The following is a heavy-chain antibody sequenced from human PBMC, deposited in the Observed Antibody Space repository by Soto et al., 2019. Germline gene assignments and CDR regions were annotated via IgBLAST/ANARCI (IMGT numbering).Heavy chain of an antibody. CDR3: ASAGNSSSYLHNRLYYGDRTERYYYYYMDV. D-gene: IGHD6-13*01. Sequence: SETLSLTCTVSGGSISSGGYYWSWIRQHPGKGLEWIGYIYYSGSTYYNPSLKSRVTISVDTSKNQFSLKLSSVTAAETAVYYCASAGNSSSYLHNRLYYGDRTERYYYYYMDVWGKGTTVTVSS. V-gene: IGHV4-31*03. CDR1: GGSISSGGYY. CDR2: IYYSGST. J-gene: IGHJ6*03.